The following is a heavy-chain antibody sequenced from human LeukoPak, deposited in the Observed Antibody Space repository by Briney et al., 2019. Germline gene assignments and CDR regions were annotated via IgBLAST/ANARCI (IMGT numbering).Heavy chain of an antibody. J-gene: IGHJ4*02. D-gene: IGHD4-11*01. CDR3: VRDREVKYFDY. V-gene: IGHV3-33*01. CDR1: GFTFRNFG. CDR2: IWYDGSNK. Sequence: PGRSLRLSCAASGFTFRNFGMRSVRQAPGKGVEWVAVIWYDGSNKYYTDSAKGRFAISRDNSKNTLYLRMNSLRAEDTAVYYGVRDREVKYFDYWGQGTLLTVSS.